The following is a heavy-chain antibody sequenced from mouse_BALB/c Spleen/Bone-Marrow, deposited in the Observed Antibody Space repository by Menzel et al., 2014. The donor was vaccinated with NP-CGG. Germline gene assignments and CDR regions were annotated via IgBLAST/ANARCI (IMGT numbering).Heavy chain of an antibody. CDR3: ARRPYYGYGGRAFDY. J-gene: IGHJ2*01. CDR2: IYPYNGGT. Sequence: EVQLQQSGPELVKPGASVKISCKASGYTFTDYNMHWVKQSHGKSLEWIGYIYPYNGGTGYNQKFKSKATLTVDNSSSTAYMELRSLTSEDSAAYYCARRPYYGYGGRAFDYWGQGTTLTVSS. V-gene: IGHV1S29*02. CDR1: GYTFTDYN. D-gene: IGHD2-9*01.